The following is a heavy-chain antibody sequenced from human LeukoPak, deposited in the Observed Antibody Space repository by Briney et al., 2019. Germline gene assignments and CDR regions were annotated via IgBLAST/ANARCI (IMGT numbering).Heavy chain of an antibody. CDR2: INSDGSST. Sequence: GGSLRLSCAASGFTFSSYWMHWVRQAPGKGLVWVSRINSDGSSTSYADSVRGRFTISRDNAKNTLYLQMNSLRAEDTAVYYCASLGSGSYFPDYWGQGTLVTVSS. V-gene: IGHV3-74*01. D-gene: IGHD1-26*01. J-gene: IGHJ4*02. CDR3: ASLGSGSYFPDY. CDR1: GFTFSSYW.